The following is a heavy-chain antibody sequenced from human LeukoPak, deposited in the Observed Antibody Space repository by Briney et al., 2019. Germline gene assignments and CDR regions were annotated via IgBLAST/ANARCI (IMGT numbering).Heavy chain of an antibody. V-gene: IGHV3-48*03. J-gene: IGHJ4*02. D-gene: IGHD6-13*01. CDR3: ARRGIAAAVYDY. CDR1: EFTFSSYE. CDR2: ISSSGSNT. Sequence: PGGSLRLSCAASEFTFSSYEMNWVRQAPGKGLEWGSYISSSGSNTNYADSVKGRFTISRDNAKNSLYLQMNSLRAEDTAVYYCARRGIAAAVYDYWGQGTLVTVSS.